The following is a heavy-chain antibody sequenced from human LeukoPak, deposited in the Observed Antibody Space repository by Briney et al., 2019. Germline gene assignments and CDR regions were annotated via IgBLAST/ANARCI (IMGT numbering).Heavy chain of an antibody. CDR3: AKGADRPNGGWADH. CDR2: ISGSGGST. V-gene: IGHV3-23*01. Sequence: GGSLRLSCAASGFTFSNYAMSWVRQAPGKGLEWVSAISGSGGSTYYTDSVKGPFTISRDNSKNTLYLQMNSLRAEDTAVYYCAKGADRPNGGWADHWGQGTLVTVSS. J-gene: IGHJ4*02. CDR1: GFTFSNYA. D-gene: IGHD2-8*01.